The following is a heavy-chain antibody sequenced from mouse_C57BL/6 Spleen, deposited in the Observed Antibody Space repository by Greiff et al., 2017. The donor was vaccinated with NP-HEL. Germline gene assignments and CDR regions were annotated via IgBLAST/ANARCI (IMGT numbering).Heavy chain of an antibody. D-gene: IGHD1-1*01. Sequence: QVQLQQSGPELVKPGASVKISCKASGYAFSSSWMNWVKQRPGKGLEWIGRIYPGDGDTNYNGKFKGKATLTADKSSSTAYMQLSSLTSEDSAVYFCAREVAPPFDYWGQGTTLTVSS. CDR1: GYAFSSSW. CDR2: IYPGDGDT. J-gene: IGHJ2*01. CDR3: AREVAPPFDY. V-gene: IGHV1-82*01.